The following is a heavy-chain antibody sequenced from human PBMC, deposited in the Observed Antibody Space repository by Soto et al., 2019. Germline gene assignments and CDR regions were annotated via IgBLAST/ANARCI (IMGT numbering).Heavy chain of an antibody. CDR3: AKDHSSGWYY. Sequence: SLRLSCAASVFTFSSYGRHWVRQAPGKGLEWVAVISYDGGNKYYADSVKGRFTISRDNSKNTLYLQMNSLRAEDTAVYYCAKDHSSGWYYWGQGTLVTVSS. V-gene: IGHV3-30*18. D-gene: IGHD6-19*01. CDR1: VFTFSSYG. J-gene: IGHJ4*02. CDR2: ISYDGGNK.